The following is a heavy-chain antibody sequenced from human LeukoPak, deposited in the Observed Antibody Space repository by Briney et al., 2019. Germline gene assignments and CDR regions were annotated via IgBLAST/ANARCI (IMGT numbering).Heavy chain of an antibody. Sequence: GGSPRLSCAASGFTVRGNSMGWVRQAPGRGLDWVSTIWTDERTFYADSVKGRFTISRDESKNTLYLQMNNLGAEDTAVYYCARRYCSGGICYFFDYWGQGTLVTVSS. D-gene: IGHD2-15*01. V-gene: IGHV3-53*01. J-gene: IGHJ4*02. CDR2: IWTDERT. CDR3: ARRYCSGGICYFFDY. CDR1: GFTVRGNS.